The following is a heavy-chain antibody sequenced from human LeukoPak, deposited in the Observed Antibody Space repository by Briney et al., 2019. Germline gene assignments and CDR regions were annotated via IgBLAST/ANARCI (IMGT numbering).Heavy chain of an antibody. CDR3: ARRPSQYCSGGSCYSFDY. CDR2: IYTSGST. CDR1: GGSISSGSYY. V-gene: IGHV4-61*02. D-gene: IGHD2-15*01. J-gene: IGHJ4*02. Sequence: SETLSLTCTVSGGSISSGSYYWSWIRQPAGKGLEWIGRIYTSGSTNYNPSLKSRVTISVDTSKNQFSLKLSSVTAADTAVYYCARRPSQYCSGGSCYSFDYWGQGTLVTVSS.